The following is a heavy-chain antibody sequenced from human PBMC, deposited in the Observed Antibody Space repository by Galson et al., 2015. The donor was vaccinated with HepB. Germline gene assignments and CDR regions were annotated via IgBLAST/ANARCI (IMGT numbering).Heavy chain of an antibody. CDR3: ARDGGADDGSDYALEN. V-gene: IGHV3-30-3*01. CDR2: ISYDGSSK. J-gene: IGHJ4*02. D-gene: IGHD3-22*01. CDR1: GFTFSSYA. Sequence: SLRLSCAASGFTFSSYAVHWVRQAPGKGLEWVAGISYDGSSKYYADSVKGRFTISRDSSKNTLYLQMNSLRAEDTAVYYCARDGGADDGSDYALENWGQGTLVTVSS.